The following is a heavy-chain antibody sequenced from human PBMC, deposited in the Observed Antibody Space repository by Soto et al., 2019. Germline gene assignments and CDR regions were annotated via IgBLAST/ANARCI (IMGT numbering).Heavy chain of an antibody. Sequence: GGSLRLSCAASGFTFSSYSMNWVRQAPGKGLEWVSSISSSSSYIYYADSVKGRFTISRDNSKNTLYLQMNSLRAEDTAVYYCANENYGDYDYWGQGTLVTVSS. J-gene: IGHJ4*02. D-gene: IGHD4-17*01. V-gene: IGHV3-21*04. CDR3: ANENYGDYDY. CDR2: ISSSSSYI. CDR1: GFTFSSYS.